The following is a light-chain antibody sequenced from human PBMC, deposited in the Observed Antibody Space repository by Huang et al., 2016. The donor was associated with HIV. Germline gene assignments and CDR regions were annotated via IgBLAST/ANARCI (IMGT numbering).Light chain of an antibody. CDR3: QQYSSSPNT. Sequence: EIVLTQSPGPLSLSPGERATLSFRASQRVSANFLAWCQQKPGQAPRLLIYAASSRATGIPDRFSGSGSGTDYTLTISRLEPEDFAVYYCQQYSSSPNTFGGGTKVEIK. CDR1: QRVSANF. V-gene: IGKV3-20*01. CDR2: AAS. J-gene: IGKJ4*01.